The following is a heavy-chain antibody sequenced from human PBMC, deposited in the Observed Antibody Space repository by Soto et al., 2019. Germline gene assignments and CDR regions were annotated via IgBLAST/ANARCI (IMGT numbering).Heavy chain of an antibody. CDR1: GFTFSSYA. Sequence: EVQLLESGGGLVQPGGSLRLSCAASGFTFSSYAMSWVRQAPGKGLEWVSAISGSGGSTYYADSVKGRFTISRDNSKNTLYLQMNSLRAEDTAVYYCEKYGGSYPGFDYWGQGTLVTVSS. CDR3: EKYGGSYPGFDY. J-gene: IGHJ4*02. V-gene: IGHV3-23*01. CDR2: ISGSGGST. D-gene: IGHD1-26*01.